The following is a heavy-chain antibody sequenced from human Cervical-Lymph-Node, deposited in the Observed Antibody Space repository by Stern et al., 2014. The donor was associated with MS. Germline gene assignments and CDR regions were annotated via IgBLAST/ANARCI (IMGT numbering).Heavy chain of an antibody. CDR2: VYYSGST. V-gene: IGHV4-59*01. D-gene: IGHD4-23*01. J-gene: IGHJ4*02. CDR1: NVSFGLFY. CDR3: ASIQRWSKSFDY. Sequence: QVQLVQSGPGLVKPSATLYLTCTASNVSFGLFYLSWIRQSPGRGLELIGYVYYSGSTDYNPSLKSRVTMAVDTSKSQFSLKLSSRTAADTAVYYCASIQRWSKSFDYWGRGTLVTVSS.